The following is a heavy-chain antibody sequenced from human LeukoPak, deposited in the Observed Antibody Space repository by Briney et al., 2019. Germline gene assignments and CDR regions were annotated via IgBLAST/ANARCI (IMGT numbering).Heavy chain of an antibody. D-gene: IGHD3-22*01. J-gene: IGHJ4*02. V-gene: IGHV1-2*06. CDR3: ARGGAYYFDSSGRGDY. Sequence: GASVKVSCKASGYTFTGYYLHWVRQAPGQGLEWMGRINPNSGGTNYSQKFQGRVTMTRDTSINTAYMELRRLRSDDTAVYYCARGGAYYFDSSGRGDYWGQGTLVTVSS. CDR2: INPNSGGT. CDR1: GYTFTGYY.